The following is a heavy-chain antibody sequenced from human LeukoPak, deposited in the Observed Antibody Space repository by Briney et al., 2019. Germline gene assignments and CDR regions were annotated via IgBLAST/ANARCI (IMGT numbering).Heavy chain of an antibody. J-gene: IGHJ4*02. CDR2: ISYDGSNK. CDR1: GFTFSSYG. D-gene: IGHD1-14*01. Sequence: GGSLRLSCAASGFTFSSYGMHWVRQAPGKGLEWVAVISYDGSNKYYADSVKGRFTISRDNSKNTLYLQMNSLRAEDTAVYYCAKVSELQSAFDYWGQGTLVTVSS. CDR3: AKVSELQSAFDY. V-gene: IGHV3-30*18.